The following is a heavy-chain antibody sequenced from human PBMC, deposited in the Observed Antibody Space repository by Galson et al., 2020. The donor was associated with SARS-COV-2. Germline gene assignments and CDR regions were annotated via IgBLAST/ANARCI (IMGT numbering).Heavy chain of an antibody. CDR1: GFTFDDYA. V-gene: IGHV3-9*01. CDR3: AKDGSYGDDHGMDV. Sequence: GGSLRLSCAASGFTFDDYAMHWVRQAPGKGLEWVSGISWNSGSIGYADSVKGRFTISRDNAKNSLYLQMNSLRAEDTALYYCAKDGSYGDDHGMDVWGQGTTVTVSS. D-gene: IGHD4-17*01. J-gene: IGHJ6*02. CDR2: ISWNSGSI.